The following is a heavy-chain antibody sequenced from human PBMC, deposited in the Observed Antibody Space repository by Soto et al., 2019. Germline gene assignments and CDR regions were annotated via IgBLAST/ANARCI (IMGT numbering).Heavy chain of an antibody. CDR3: ARGRFDY. J-gene: IGHJ4*02. CDR2: INHSGST. Sequence: SETLSITCAVYGGSFSGYYWSWIRHPPGKGLEWIGEINHSGSTNYNPSLKSRVTISVDTSKNQFSLKLSSVTAADTAVYYCARGRFDYWGQGTLVTVSS. V-gene: IGHV4-34*01. CDR1: GGSFSGYY.